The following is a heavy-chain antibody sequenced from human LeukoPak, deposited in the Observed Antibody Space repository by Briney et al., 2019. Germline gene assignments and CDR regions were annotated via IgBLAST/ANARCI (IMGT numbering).Heavy chain of an antibody. J-gene: IGHJ4*02. V-gene: IGHV3-11*05. CDR2: ISGGSRYT. D-gene: IGHD3-10*01. CDR3: AREYGSGSCFDF. Sequence: GGSLRLSCAASGFTFSDYYMSWIRQAPGRGLERVSYISGGSRYTNYADSVKGRFTISRDNAKNSLYLQMNSLRAEDTAVYYCAREYGSGSCFDFWGQGTLVTVSS. CDR1: GFTFSDYY.